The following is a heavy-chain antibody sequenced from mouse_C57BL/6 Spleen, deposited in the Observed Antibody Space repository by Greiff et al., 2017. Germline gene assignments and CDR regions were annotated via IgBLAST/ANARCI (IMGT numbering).Heavy chain of an antibody. V-gene: IGHV1-69*01. CDR2: IDPSDSYT. CDR1: GYTFTSYW. J-gene: IGHJ2*01. D-gene: IGHD1-1*01. CDR3: ARRGYGSRDYFDY. Sequence: QVQLQQPGAELVMPGASVKLSCKASGYTFTSYWMHWVKQRPGQGLEWIGEIDPSDSYTNYNQKFKGKSTLTVDKSSSTAYMQLSSLTSEDSAVYYWARRGYGSRDYFDYWGQGTTLTVSS.